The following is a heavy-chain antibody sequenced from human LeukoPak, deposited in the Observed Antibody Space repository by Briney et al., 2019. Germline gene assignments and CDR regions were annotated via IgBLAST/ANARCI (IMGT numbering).Heavy chain of an antibody. CDR1: GGSISSGSYY. V-gene: IGHV4-61*02. CDR3: ARDKGASSGYNWFDP. D-gene: IGHD6-19*01. Sequence: PSQTLSLTCTVSGGSISSGSYYWSWIRQPAGKGLEWIGRIYTSGSTNYNPSLKSRVTISVDTSKNQFSLKLSSVTAADTAVYYCARDKGASSGYNWFDPWGQGTLVTVSS. CDR2: IYTSGST. J-gene: IGHJ5*02.